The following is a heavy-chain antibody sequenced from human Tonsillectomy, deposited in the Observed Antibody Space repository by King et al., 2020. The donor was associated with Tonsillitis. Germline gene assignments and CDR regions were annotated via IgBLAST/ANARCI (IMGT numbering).Heavy chain of an antibody. Sequence: QLVQSGAEVKKPGASVKVSCKASGYTFTSYGIIWGRQAPGQGLEWMGWISAYNGNTNYAQKLQGRVTTTTYTSTSPAYMELRSLRSDDTAVYYCARDYDDFWSGSGGWFDPWGQGTLVTVSS. CDR3: ARDYDDFWSGSGGWFDP. D-gene: IGHD3-3*01. CDR2: ISAYNGNT. CDR1: GYTFTSYG. V-gene: IGHV1-18*01. J-gene: IGHJ5*02.